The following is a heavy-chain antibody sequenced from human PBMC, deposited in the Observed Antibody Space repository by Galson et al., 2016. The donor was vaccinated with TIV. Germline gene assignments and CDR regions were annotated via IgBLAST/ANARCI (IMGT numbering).Heavy chain of an antibody. Sequence: SVKVSCKASGGTFSNYAIRWVRQAPGQGLEWMGRINPNGGDTNYAQKFQNRVTMTRDTSISTAYMELSSLRSDDTAVYYCARDLMTSVTTPFDFSGQGTLVTVSS. V-gene: IGHV1-2*02. CDR3: ARDLMTSVTTPFDF. J-gene: IGHJ4*01. CDR1: GGTFSNYA. CDR2: INPNGGDT. D-gene: IGHD4-17*01.